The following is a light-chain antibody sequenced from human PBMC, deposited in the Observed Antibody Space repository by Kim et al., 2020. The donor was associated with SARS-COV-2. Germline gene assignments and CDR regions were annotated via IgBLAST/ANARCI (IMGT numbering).Light chain of an antibody. CDR2: GNN. CDR3: ATWDDSLKGWV. J-gene: IGLJ3*02. Sequence: ELTQPPSASGTPGQRITISCSGSSSNIGRNGVNWYQHLPGTAPKLLMYGNNQRPSGVPDRFSGSKSGTSASLAISGLQSEDEADYYCATWDDSLKGWVFGGGTQLTVL. V-gene: IGLV1-44*01. CDR1: SSNIGRNG.